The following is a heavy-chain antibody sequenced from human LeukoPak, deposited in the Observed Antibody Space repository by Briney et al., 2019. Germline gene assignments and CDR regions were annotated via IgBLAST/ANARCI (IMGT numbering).Heavy chain of an antibody. V-gene: IGHV3-30*18. Sequence: GGSLRLSCAASGFTFSSYGMHWVRQAPGKGLEWVAVISYDGSNKYYADSVKGRFTISRDNSKNTLYLQMNSLRAEDTAVYYCAKDGVEYCGGDCPFDYWGQGTLVTVSS. CDR2: ISYDGSNK. D-gene: IGHD2-21*02. CDR1: GFTFSSYG. CDR3: AKDGVEYCGGDCPFDY. J-gene: IGHJ4*02.